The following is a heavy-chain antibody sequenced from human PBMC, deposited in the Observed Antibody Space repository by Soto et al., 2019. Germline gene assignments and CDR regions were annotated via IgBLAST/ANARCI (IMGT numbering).Heavy chain of an antibody. CDR1: GGSFSGYY. D-gene: IGHD3-10*01. J-gene: IGHJ4*02. V-gene: IGHV4-34*01. CDR3: ARSFGFRGSFDY. Sequence: SETLSLTCAVYGGSFSGYYWSWIRQPPGKGLEWIGEINHSGSTNYNPSLKSRVTISVDTSKNQFSLKLSSVTAADTAVYYCARSFGFRGSFDYWGQGTLVTVSS. CDR2: INHSGST.